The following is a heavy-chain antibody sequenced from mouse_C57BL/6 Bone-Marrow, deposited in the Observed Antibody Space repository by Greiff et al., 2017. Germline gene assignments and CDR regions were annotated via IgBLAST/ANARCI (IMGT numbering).Heavy chain of an antibody. J-gene: IGHJ4*01. CDR2: IYPGSGNT. CDR3: ARRYYDYDDAMDY. Sequence: QVQLQQSGAELVRPGASVKLSCKASGYTFTDYYINWVKQRPGQGLEWIARIYPGSGNTYYNEKFKGKATLTAEKSSSTADMQLSSLTSEDSAVYFCARRYYDYDDAMDYWGQGTSVTVSS. V-gene: IGHV1-76*01. CDR1: GYTFTDYY. D-gene: IGHD2-4*01.